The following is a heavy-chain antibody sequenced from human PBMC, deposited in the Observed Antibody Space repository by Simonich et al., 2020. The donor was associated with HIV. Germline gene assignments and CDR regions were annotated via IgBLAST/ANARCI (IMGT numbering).Heavy chain of an antibody. J-gene: IGHJ3*02. D-gene: IGHD5-12*01. CDR1: SGSFSGYY. CDR3: ARGRKRWLQLHTGGAFDI. V-gene: IGHV4-34*01. Sequence: QVQLQQWGAGLLKPSETLSLTCAVYSGSFSGYYWSWIRQSPGKGLEWSGEITYSGHTNNNPPPKSRVTIAVDTAKTQFSLKLSAVTAADTAVYYCARGRKRWLQLHTGGAFDIWGQGTMVTVSS. CDR2: ITYSGHT.